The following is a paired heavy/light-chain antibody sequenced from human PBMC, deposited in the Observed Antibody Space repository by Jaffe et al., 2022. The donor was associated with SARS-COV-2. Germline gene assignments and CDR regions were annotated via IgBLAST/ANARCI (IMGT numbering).Heavy chain of an antibody. J-gene: IGHJ6*02. Sequence: QLQLQESGPGLVKPSQTLSLTCTVSGGSISSASYHWTWIRQPAGKGLEWIGRFSTGGSTNYNPSLKSRVTISVETSKNQFSLNLRSVTAADTAVYYCARFPWAAYYGMDVWGQGTTVTVSS. V-gene: IGHV4-61*02. CDR1: GGSISSASYH. CDR2: FSTGGST. CDR3: ARFPWAAYYGMDV. D-gene: IGHD7-27*01.
Light chain of an antibody. Sequence: QSALTQPASVSGSPGQSITISCTGTSSDVGGQNYVSWYQQHPGKAPKLMIYDVIYRPSGVSNRFSGSKSGNTASLTISGLQAEDEADYYCSSYTSTSTLVFGGGTKLTVL. CDR2: DVI. CDR1: SSDVGGQNY. V-gene: IGLV2-14*01. CDR3: SSYTSTSTLV. J-gene: IGLJ2*01.